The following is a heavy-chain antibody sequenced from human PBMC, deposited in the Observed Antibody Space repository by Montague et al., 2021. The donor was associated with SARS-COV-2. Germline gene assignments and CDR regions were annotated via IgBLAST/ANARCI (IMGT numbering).Heavy chain of an antibody. CDR3: ARLRDGVVPSPILGVGPYYSYYYMDV. CDR2: INHGGST. V-gene: IGHV4-34*01. CDR1: GTSFSGYY. J-gene: IGHJ6*03. Sequence: SETLSLTCAVHGTSFSGYYWNWIRQPPGKGLEWIGEINHGGSTKYSPSLKSRLTILADTSKNQFSLKLTSVAAAGTAVYYCARLRDGVVPSPILGVGPYYSYYYMDVWGRGTTVTVSS. D-gene: IGHD3-10*01.